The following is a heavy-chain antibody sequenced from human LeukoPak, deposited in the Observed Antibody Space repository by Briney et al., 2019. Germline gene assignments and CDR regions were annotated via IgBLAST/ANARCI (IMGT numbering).Heavy chain of an antibody. D-gene: IGHD1-14*01. J-gene: IGHJ4*02. CDR2: ISYDGSNK. V-gene: IGHV3-30*09. CDR1: GFTFSDYA. CDR3: ARRSNPPGRIDH. Sequence: PGRSLRLSCAASGFTFSDYAMHWVRQAPGKGLEWVAVISYDGSNKYYADSVKGRFAISRDNSKNTMYLQMNSLKGEDTAVYYCARRSNPPGRIDHWGQGTLVTVSS.